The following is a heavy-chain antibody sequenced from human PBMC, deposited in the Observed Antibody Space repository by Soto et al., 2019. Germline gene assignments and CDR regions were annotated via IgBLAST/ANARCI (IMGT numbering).Heavy chain of an antibody. D-gene: IGHD3-3*01. CDR3: ARGGRDDFWSAAGGLGDY. J-gene: IGHJ4*02. V-gene: IGHV1-3*01. Sequence: QVPLVQSGAEVKKPGASVKVSCKASGYTFTSYAMHWVRQAPGQRLEWMGWINAGNGNTKYSQKFQGRVTITRDTSASTAYMELSSLRSEDTAVYYCARGGRDDFWSAAGGLGDYWGQGTLVTVSS. CDR2: INAGNGNT. CDR1: GYTFTSYA.